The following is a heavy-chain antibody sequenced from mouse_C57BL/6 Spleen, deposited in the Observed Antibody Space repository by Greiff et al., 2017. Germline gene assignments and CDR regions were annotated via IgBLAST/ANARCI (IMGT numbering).Heavy chain of an antibody. CDR3: ARRGLYY. Sequence: VQLQQSGPELVKPGASVKISCKASGYTFTDYYMNWVKQSHGKSLEWIGDINPNNGGTSYNQKFKGKATLTVDKSSSTAYMELRSLTSEDSAVYYCARRGLYYWGQGTLVTVSA. CDR1: GYTFTDYY. J-gene: IGHJ3*01. D-gene: IGHD3-3*01. V-gene: IGHV1-26*01. CDR2: INPNNGGT.